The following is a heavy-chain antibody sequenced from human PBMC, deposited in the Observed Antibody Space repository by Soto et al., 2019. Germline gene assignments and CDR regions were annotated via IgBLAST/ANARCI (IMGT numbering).Heavy chain of an antibody. D-gene: IGHD3-22*01. J-gene: IGHJ3*02. CDR1: GFTLGTYG. CDR3: AKEFFDSSGFYPSLDALDI. CDR2: ISNDGGDK. Sequence: QVQLAESGGGVVQPGRSLTITCAASGFTLGTYGMRWVRQAPGKGLEWVAVISNDGGDKYYSDSVMGRFTISRDNSKNTLFLQMNSLRAEDTAVYFCAKEFFDSSGFYPSLDALDIWGQGTVVTVSS. V-gene: IGHV3-30*18.